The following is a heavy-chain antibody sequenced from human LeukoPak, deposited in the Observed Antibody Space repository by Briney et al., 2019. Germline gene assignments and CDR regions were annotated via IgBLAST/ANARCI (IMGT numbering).Heavy chain of an antibody. Sequence: PSETLSLTCTVSGYSISSGYYWGWIRPPPGKGLEWIGSIYHSGSTYYNPSLKSRVTISVDTSKNQFSLKLSSVTAADTAVYYCAGEDVDTAMAEFDYWGQGTLVTVSS. J-gene: IGHJ4*02. D-gene: IGHD5-18*01. CDR2: IYHSGST. V-gene: IGHV4-38-2*02. CDR1: GYSISSGYY. CDR3: AGEDVDTAMAEFDY.